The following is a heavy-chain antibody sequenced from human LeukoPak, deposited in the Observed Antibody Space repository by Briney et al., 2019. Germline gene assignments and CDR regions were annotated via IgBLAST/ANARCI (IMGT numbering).Heavy chain of an antibody. Sequence: GGSLRLSCAASGFTFSSYAMHWVRQAPGKGLEWVAVISYDGSNKYYADSVKGRFTISRDNSKNTLYLQMNSLTAEDTAVYYCARGASARQDYWGQGTLVTVSS. CDR1: GFTFSSYA. V-gene: IGHV3-30-3*01. D-gene: IGHD2-2*01. J-gene: IGHJ4*02. CDR2: ISYDGSNK. CDR3: ARGASARQDY.